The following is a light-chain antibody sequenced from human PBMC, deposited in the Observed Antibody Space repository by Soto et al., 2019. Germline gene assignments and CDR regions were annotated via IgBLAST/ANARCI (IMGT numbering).Light chain of an antibody. CDR3: QQYGSSPLLT. CDR2: GAS. CDR1: QSVSSSY. V-gene: IGKV3-20*01. Sequence: EIVLTQSPGTLSLSPGERATLSCRASQSVSSSYLAWYQQKPGQAPRLLIYGASSRATGIPDRFSGSGSGTDFTLTISRLDTEDFAVYYCQQYGSSPLLTFGGGTKVEIK. J-gene: IGKJ4*01.